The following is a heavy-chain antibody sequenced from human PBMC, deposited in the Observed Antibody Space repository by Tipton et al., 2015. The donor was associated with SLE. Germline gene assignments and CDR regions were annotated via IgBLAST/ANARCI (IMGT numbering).Heavy chain of an antibody. V-gene: IGHV4-30-4*01. J-gene: IGHJ3*02. CDR1: GGSISSGDYY. D-gene: IGHD2-15*01. CDR3: ARGDIVVVAAATPDASDI. Sequence: TLSLTCTVSGGSISSGDYYWSWIRQPPGKGLEWIGYIYYSGSTYYNPSLKSRVTISVDTSKNQFSLKLSSVTAADTAVYYCARGDIVVVAAATPDASDIWGHWTMVTVSP. CDR2: IYYSGST.